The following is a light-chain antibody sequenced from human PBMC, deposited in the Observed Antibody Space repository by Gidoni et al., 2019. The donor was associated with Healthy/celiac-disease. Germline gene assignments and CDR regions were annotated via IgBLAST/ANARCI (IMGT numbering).Light chain of an antibody. CDR1: SGDVGSYNL. J-gene: IGLJ2*01. CDR3: CSYAGSSTYVV. Sequence: QSALTQPASVSGSPGPSITISCTGTSGDVGSYNLVSSYQQHPGKAPKLMIYEVSKRPSGVSNRFSGSKSGNTASLTISGLQAEDEADYYCCSYAGSSTYVVFGGGTKLTVL. CDR2: EVS. V-gene: IGLV2-23*02.